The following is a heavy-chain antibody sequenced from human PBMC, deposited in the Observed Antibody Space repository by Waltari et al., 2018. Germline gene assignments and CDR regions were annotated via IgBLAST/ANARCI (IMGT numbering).Heavy chain of an antibody. CDR3: ARGRRDGYNLEDAFDI. Sequence: EVQLVESGGGLVQPGGSLRLSCAASGFTFSSYSMNWVRKAPGKGLEWVSYISSSSRTIYYADSVKGRFTISRDNAKNSLYLQMNSLRAEDTAVYYCARGRRDGYNLEDAFDIWGQGTMVTVSS. J-gene: IGHJ3*02. CDR1: GFTFSSYS. D-gene: IGHD5-12*01. CDR2: ISSSSRTI. V-gene: IGHV3-48*01.